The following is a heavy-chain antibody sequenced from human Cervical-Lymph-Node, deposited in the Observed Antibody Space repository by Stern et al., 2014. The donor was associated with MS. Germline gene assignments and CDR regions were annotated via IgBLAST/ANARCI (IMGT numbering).Heavy chain of an antibody. CDR1: EYNFNTHW. Sequence: VQLGQSGAEVKKPGESLKISCKGSEYNFNTHWIAWVRQMPGKGLEWLGNIYPGNPDTRYNPSPQGQVSISADKSITTAYLHFSSLKASDSAMYFCARHGGPNWNHEAHNWFDPWGQGTLVTVSS. CDR2: IYPGNPDT. CDR3: ARHGGPNWNHEAHNWFDP. J-gene: IGHJ5*02. D-gene: IGHD1-14*01. V-gene: IGHV5-51*03.